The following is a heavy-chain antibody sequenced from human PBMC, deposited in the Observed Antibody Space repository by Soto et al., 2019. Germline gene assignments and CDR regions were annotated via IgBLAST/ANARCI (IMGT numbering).Heavy chain of an antibody. Sequence: QVQLVQSGAEVKKPGSSVKVSCKASGGTFSSYAISWVRQAAGQGLEWMGGIIPIFGTANYAQKFQGRVTITADKSTSTAYMELSSLRYEDTAVYYCARVGDSGSYLDYFAYWGQGTLVTVSS. CDR2: IIPIFGTA. CDR1: GGTFSSYA. V-gene: IGHV1-69*06. D-gene: IGHD1-26*01. CDR3: ARVGDSGSYLDYFAY. J-gene: IGHJ4*02.